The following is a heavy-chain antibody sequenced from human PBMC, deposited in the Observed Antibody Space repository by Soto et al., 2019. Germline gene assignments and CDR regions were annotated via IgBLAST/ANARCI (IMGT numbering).Heavy chain of an antibody. CDR3: ARDYSNYYYYYYMDV. Sequence: QVQLQQWGAGLLKPSETLSLTCAVYGGSFSGYYWSWIRQPPGKGLEWIGEINHSGSTSYTPSLKSRVTISVDTSKNQFSLKLSSVTAADTAVYYCARDYSNYYYYYYMDVWGKGTTVTVSS. CDR2: INHSGST. D-gene: IGHD4-4*01. CDR1: GGSFSGYY. J-gene: IGHJ6*03. V-gene: IGHV4-34*01.